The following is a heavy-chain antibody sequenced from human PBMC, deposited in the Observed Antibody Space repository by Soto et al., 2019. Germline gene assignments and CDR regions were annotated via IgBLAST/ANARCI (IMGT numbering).Heavy chain of an antibody. J-gene: IGHJ4*02. CDR1: GFTFSSYS. V-gene: IGHV3-48*02. D-gene: IGHD4-4*01. Sequence: GGSLRLSCEASGFTFSSYSMNWVRQAPGKGLGWVSYISRSSSPIYYADSVKGRFTISRDNAKDSLYLQMNSLRDEDTAVYYCARDGYSTFDSWGQGTLVTVSS. CDR3: ARDGYSTFDS. CDR2: ISRSSSPI.